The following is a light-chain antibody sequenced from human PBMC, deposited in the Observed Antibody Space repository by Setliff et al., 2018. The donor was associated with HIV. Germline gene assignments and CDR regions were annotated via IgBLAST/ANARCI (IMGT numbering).Light chain of an antibody. J-gene: IGLJ1*01. CDR3: SSYRRGSTYV. V-gene: IGLV2-23*02. CDR2: EVK. CDR1: NSDIGTYDL. Sequence: QSALAQPASVSGSPGRAITISCTGNNSDIGTYDLVSWYQQHPGRAPKLTIFEVKRRHSGVSNRFSGSKSGNTASLTISGLQAEDEATYFCSSYRRGSTYVFGSGTKVTVL.